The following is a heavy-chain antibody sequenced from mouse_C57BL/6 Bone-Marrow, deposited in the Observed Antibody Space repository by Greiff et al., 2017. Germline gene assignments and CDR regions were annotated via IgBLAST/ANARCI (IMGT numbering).Heavy chain of an antibody. J-gene: IGHJ2*01. D-gene: IGHD1-1*01. CDR2: IRLKSDNYAT. CDR3: TGIITTVVATDYFDY. CDR1: GFTFSNYW. V-gene: IGHV6-3*01. Sequence: EVKVEESGGGLVQPGGSMKLSCVASGFTFSNYWMNWVRQSPXKGLEWVAQIRLKSDNYATHYAESVKGRFTISRDDSKSSVYLQMNNLRAEDTVIYYCTGIITTVVATDYFDYWGQGTTLTVSS.